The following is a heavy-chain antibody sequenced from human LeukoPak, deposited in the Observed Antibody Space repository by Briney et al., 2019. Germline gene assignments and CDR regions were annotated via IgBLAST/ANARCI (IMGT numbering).Heavy chain of an antibody. V-gene: IGHV3-33*03. Sequence: GGSLRLSCAASGFTFSSYGMHWVRQAPGKGLEWVAVIWYDGSNKYYADSVKGRFTISRDNSKNTLYLQMNSLRAEDTAVYYCAKEWKDPFSDFDYWGKGTLVTVSS. J-gene: IGHJ4*02. CDR2: IWYDGSNK. CDR1: GFTFSSYG. CDR3: AKEWKDPFSDFDY. D-gene: IGHD1-1*01.